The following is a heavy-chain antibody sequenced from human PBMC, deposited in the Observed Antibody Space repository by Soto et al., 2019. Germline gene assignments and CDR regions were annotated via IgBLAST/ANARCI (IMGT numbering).Heavy chain of an antibody. Sequence: ASVKVSCKTSGYTFSIYGFSWVRQAPGQGLEWIGWISGYNGNTNYAQRFQGRVTMTADTSTSTAYMELRSLRSDDTAVYYCAREGQLGYWGQGTPVTVSS. D-gene: IGHD6-6*01. CDR2: ISGYNGNT. CDR1: GYTFSIYG. V-gene: IGHV1-18*01. CDR3: AREGQLGY. J-gene: IGHJ4*02.